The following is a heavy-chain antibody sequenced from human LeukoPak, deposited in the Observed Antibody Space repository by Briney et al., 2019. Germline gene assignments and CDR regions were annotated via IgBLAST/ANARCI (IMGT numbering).Heavy chain of an antibody. CDR1: GHTFTDYY. V-gene: IGHV1-2*02. J-gene: IGHJ3*02. Sequence: ASVKVSCKASGHTFTDYYMHWVRQAPGQGLEWMGWIYPKSGGTSYAQKFRGRVTMTRDTSISTVYMELSRLTSDDAAIYYCARDSAARRENAFDIWGQGTMVTVSS. D-gene: IGHD6-6*01. CDR3: ARDSAARRENAFDI. CDR2: IYPKSGGT.